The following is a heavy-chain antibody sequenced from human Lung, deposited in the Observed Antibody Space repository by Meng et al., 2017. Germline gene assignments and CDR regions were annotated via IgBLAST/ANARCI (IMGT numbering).Heavy chain of an antibody. CDR1: GGSFSDYY. Sequence: VQRQQLGSGLLKPSEPLSLTCVVSGGSFSDYYWSWIRQPPGKGLEWIGEINHSGSTNYNPSLESRATISVDTSQNNLSLKLSSVTAADSAVYYCARGPTTMAHDFDYWGQGTLVTVSS. J-gene: IGHJ4*02. D-gene: IGHD4-11*01. CDR2: INHSGST. V-gene: IGHV4-34*01. CDR3: ARGPTTMAHDFDY.